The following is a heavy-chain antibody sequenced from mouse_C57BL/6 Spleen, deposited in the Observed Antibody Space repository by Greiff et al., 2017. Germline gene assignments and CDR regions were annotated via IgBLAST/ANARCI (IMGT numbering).Heavy chain of an antibody. CDR3: ARSYGNFYYYAMDY. V-gene: IGHV5-16*01. D-gene: IGHD2-10*02. CDR2: INYDGSST. CDR1: GFTFSDYY. J-gene: IGHJ4*01. Sequence: EVHLVESEGGLVQPGSSMKLSCTASGFTFSDYYMAWVRQVPEKGLEWVANINYDGSSTYYLDSLKSRFIISRDNAKNILYLQMSSLKSEDTATYYCARSYGNFYYYAMDYWGQGTSVTVSS.